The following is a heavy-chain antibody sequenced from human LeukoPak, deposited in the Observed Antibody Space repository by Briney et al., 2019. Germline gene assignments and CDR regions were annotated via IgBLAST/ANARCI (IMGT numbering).Heavy chain of an antibody. V-gene: IGHV3-7*01. Sequence: GGSLRLSCAASGFTFTTYWMTWVRQAPGKGLEWVANIKQDGSEKYYVDSVKGRFTISRDNAKNSLYLQMNSLRAEDTAVYYCAREGPKGFDPWGQGTLVTVSS. CDR2: IKQDGSEK. CDR1: GFTFTTYW. CDR3: AREGPKGFDP. J-gene: IGHJ5*02.